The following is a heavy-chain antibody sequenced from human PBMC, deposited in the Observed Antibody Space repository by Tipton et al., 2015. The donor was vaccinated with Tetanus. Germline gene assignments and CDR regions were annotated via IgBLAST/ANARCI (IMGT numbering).Heavy chain of an antibody. Sequence: QSGAEVKKPGESLKISCKGSGYSFTSYWIGWVRQMPGKGLEWMGIIYPGDSDTRYSPSFQGQVTISADKSISTAYLQWSSLKASDTAMYYCARVRGCSSTSCYWFFDYWGQGTLVTVSS. CDR2: IYPGDSDT. CDR1: GYSFTSYW. CDR3: ARVRGCSSTSCYWFFDY. J-gene: IGHJ4*02. D-gene: IGHD2-2*01. V-gene: IGHV5-51*03.